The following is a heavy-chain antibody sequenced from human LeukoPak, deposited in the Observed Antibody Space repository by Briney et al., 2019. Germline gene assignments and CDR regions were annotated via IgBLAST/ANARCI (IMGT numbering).Heavy chain of an antibody. CDR1: GGTFSSYA. Sequence: SVKVSCTASGGTFSSYAISWVRQAPGQGLEWMGGIIPIFGTANYAQKFQGRVTITVDKSTSTAYMELSSLRSEDTAVYYCAGTYSSGWYLGYYFDYWGQGTLVTVSS. V-gene: IGHV1-69*06. J-gene: IGHJ4*02. CDR3: AGTYSSGWYLGYYFDY. D-gene: IGHD6-19*01. CDR2: IIPIFGTA.